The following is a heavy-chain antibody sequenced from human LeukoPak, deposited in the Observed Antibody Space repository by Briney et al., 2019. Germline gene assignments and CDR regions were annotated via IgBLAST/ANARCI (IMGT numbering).Heavy chain of an antibody. CDR1: GFTFGDYS. CDR2: IRSKAYGGTT. CDR3: TSISGYSSGWYLYYYYGMDV. D-gene: IGHD6-19*01. J-gene: IGHJ6*02. V-gene: IGHV3-49*04. Sequence: GGSLRLSCTASGFTFGDYSMSWVRQAPGKWLEWVGFIRSKAYGGTTEYAASVKGRFTISRDDSKSITYLQMNSMKTEDTAVYSCTSISGYSSGWYLYYYYGMDVWGQGTTVTVSS.